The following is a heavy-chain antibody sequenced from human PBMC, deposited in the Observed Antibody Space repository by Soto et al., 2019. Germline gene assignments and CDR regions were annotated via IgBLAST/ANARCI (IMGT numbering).Heavy chain of an antibody. J-gene: IGHJ3*02. D-gene: IGHD3-3*01. CDR3: ARLPIMPDLWSGYYAFDI. CDR2: IYYSGST. Sequence: SETLSLTCTVSGGSISSSSYYWGWIRQPPGKGLEWIGSIYYSGSTYYNPSLKSRVTISVDTSKNQFSLKLSSVTAADTAVYYCARLPIMPDLWSGYYAFDIWGQGTMVTVSS. CDR1: GGSISSSSYY. V-gene: IGHV4-39*07.